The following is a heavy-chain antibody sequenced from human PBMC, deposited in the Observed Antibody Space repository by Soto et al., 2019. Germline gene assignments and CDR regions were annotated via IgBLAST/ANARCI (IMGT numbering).Heavy chain of an antibody. CDR3: AIENWGPGGHYFDY. CDR2: IIPVFGTI. CDR1: GGTFNSFG. J-gene: IGHJ4*02. Sequence: QVHVVQSGAEVKKPGSSVKVPCKAYGGTFNSFGIKWVRQAPGQGLEWVGGIIPVFGTINYAQKFRGRVTITADASTSTSHMELSSLRSDDTAVYYCAIENWGPGGHYFDYWGQGTLVTVSS. V-gene: IGHV1-69*01. D-gene: IGHD7-27*01.